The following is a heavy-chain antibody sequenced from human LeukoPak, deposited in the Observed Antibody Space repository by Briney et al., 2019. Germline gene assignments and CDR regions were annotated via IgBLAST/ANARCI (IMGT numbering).Heavy chain of an antibody. V-gene: IGHV3-48*01. CDR2: ISSSSSTI. J-gene: IGHJ4*02. D-gene: IGHD1-26*01. Sequence: GGSLRLSCAASGFTFSIYTMNWVRQAPGKGLEWVSSISSSSSTIYYADSVKGRFTISRDNAKNSLYLQMNSLRAEDTAVYYCARDKQVVVGATTAYDYWGQGTLVTVSS. CDR3: ARDKQVVVGATTAYDY. CDR1: GFTFSIYT.